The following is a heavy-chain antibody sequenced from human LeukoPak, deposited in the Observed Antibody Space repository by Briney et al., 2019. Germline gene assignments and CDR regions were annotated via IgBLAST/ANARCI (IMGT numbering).Heavy chain of an antibody. CDR3: ARGYSNSWLQTYFDY. D-gene: IGHD6-13*01. V-gene: IGHV1-18*01. Sequence: GPVKVSCKAFGYTFIRYGISWVRQAPGQRLEWMGWISTYNGHTNYTQKLQGRVTMTIDTSTNTAYMDLKSLRSDDTAVYYCARGYSNSWLQTYFDYWGQGTLVTVSS. J-gene: IGHJ4*02. CDR1: GYTFIRYG. CDR2: ISTYNGHT.